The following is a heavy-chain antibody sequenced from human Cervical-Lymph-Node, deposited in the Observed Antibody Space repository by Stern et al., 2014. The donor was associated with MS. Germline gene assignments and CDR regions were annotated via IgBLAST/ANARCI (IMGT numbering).Heavy chain of an antibody. V-gene: IGHV3-74*03. CDR2: INRDGTTI. CDR1: GFTFRNYW. D-gene: IGHD3-10*01. CDR3: TKDTYGPEDY. Sequence: EVQLVESGGGLVQPGGSLRLSCVASGFTFRNYWMHWVLQGPVKGLVWVARINRDGTTITHADSVKGRFTISRDNAKNTLYLQMNSLRVEDTAVYYCTKDTYGPEDYWGQGTSVTVSS. J-gene: IGHJ4*02.